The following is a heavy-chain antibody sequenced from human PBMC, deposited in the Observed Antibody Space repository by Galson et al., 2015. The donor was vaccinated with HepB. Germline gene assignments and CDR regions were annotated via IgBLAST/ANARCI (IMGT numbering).Heavy chain of an antibody. CDR3: TTRYHYTDY. D-gene: IGHD1-14*01. V-gene: IGHV6-1*01. CDR1: GDSVSSDSAA. CDR2: TYYRSKWYN. J-gene: IGHJ4*02. Sequence: CAISGDSVSSDSAAWNWIRQSPSRGLEWLGRTYYRSKWYNDYAVSVQSRITINPDTSRNQFSLHMNSLKTEDTAVYYCTTRYHYTDYWGQGTLVTVSS.